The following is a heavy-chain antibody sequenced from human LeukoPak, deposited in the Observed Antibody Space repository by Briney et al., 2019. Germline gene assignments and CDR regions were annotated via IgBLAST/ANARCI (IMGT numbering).Heavy chain of an antibody. J-gene: IGHJ6*02. V-gene: IGHV4-39*01. D-gene: IGHD2-15*01. CDR1: GGSISSSSYY. CDR3: AVGGPYYYYGLDL. Sequence: SETLSLTCTVSGGSISSSSYYWGWIRQPPGKGLEWIGSIYYTGNTYYNASLRSRVTISEDTSKDQFSLKLTSVTAADTAVYYCAVGGPYYYYGLDLWGQGTTVTVSS. CDR2: IYYTGNT.